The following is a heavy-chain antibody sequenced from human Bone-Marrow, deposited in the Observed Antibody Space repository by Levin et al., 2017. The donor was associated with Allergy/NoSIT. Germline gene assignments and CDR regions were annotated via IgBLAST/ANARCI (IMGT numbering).Heavy chain of an antibody. D-gene: IGHD1-26*01. Sequence: GGSLRLSCKASGYSFSTYWIGWVRQMPGKGLEWMGTIYPGDSDTIYSPSFQSQVTISVDTSITTAYLQWSSLKASDTAMYYCAREGGGSYYGYWGQGTLVTVSS. CDR1: GYSFSTYW. V-gene: IGHV5-51*01. CDR3: AREGGGSYYGY. J-gene: IGHJ4*02. CDR2: IYPGDSDT.